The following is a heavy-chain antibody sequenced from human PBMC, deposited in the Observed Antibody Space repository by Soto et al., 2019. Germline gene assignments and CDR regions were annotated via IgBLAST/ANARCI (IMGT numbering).Heavy chain of an antibody. CDR2: ISAYNGNT. CDR1: GYTFTSYG. CDR3: ARDSSRRDYYDSSGDY. D-gene: IGHD3-22*01. J-gene: IGHJ4*02. Sequence: ASVKVSCKASGYTFTSYGISWVRQAPGQGLEWMGWISAYNGNTNYAQKLQGRVTMTTDTSTSTAYMELRSLRSDDTAVYYCARDSSRRDYYDSSGDYWGQGTLVTVSS. V-gene: IGHV1-18*01.